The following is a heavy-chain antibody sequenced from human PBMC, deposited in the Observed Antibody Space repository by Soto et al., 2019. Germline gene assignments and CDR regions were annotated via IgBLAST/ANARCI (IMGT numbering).Heavy chain of an antibody. CDR3: VRVAGSASWYETDS. D-gene: IGHD6-13*01. CDR1: GYSISSGYY. J-gene: IGHJ4*02. Sequence: LSLTCAVSGYSISSGYYWGWIRQPPGKGLEWLGTTYYGASSYYNPSLRSRITILLDASTNQLSLKLSSVTAADTAVYFCVRVAGSASWYETDSWGQGILVTVSS. CDR2: TYYGASS. V-gene: IGHV4-38-2*01.